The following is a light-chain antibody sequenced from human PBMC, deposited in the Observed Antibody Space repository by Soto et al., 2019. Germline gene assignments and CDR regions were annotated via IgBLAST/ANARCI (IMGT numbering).Light chain of an antibody. CDR2: GAS. J-gene: IGKJ3*01. CDR1: QSVSSN. CDR3: QQYNNWPRAT. V-gene: IGKV3-15*01. Sequence: EIVMTQSPATLSVSPGERATLSCRASQSVSSNLAWYQQKPGQAPRLLIYGASTRATGIPARFSGSGSGTEFTLTISSLQSEDFAVYYCQQYNNWPRATFGTGTKVDIK.